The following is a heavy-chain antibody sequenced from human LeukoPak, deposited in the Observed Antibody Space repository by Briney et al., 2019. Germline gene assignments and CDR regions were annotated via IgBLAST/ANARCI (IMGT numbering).Heavy chain of an antibody. D-gene: IGHD3-10*01. CDR3: ATDPRGHSGPDY. CDR1: GYTLTELS. V-gene: IGHV1-24*01. J-gene: IGHJ4*02. Sequence: ASVKVSCKVSGYTLTELSMHWVRQAPGKGLEWMGGFDPEDGETIYAQKFQGRVTMTEDTSTDTAYMELSSLRSEDTAVYYCATDPRGHSGPDYWGQGTLVTVSS. CDR2: FDPEDGET.